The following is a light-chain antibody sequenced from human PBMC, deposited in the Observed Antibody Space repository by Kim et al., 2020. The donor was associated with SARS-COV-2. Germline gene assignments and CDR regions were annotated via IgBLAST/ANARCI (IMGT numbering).Light chain of an antibody. CDR1: SSDIGLYNY. V-gene: IGLV2-8*01. CDR3: ASYAGGHGWV. J-gene: IGLJ1*01. Sequence: QSALTQPPSASGSPGQSVTISCTGTSSDIGLYNYVSWYQQHPGKAPQLMIYEVSKRPSGVPDRFSGSKSGNTASLTVSSLQAEDEGEYYCASYAGGHGWVFGTGTKVTVL. CDR2: EVS.